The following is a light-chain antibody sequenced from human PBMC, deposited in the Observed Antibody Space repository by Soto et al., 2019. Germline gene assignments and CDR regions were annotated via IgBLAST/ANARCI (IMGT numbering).Light chain of an antibody. CDR2: DAS. CDR3: QQYNDLPLT. V-gene: IGKV1-33*01. J-gene: IGKJ4*01. CDR1: QDINNF. Sequence: DIQVTQSPPSLSASLGDRVTITCQASQDINNFLNWYQQKPGQAPRLLIYDASKLEVGVPARFSGRGSGTDFSFTISSLQPEDIVTYYCQQYNDLPLTFGGGTRVEI.